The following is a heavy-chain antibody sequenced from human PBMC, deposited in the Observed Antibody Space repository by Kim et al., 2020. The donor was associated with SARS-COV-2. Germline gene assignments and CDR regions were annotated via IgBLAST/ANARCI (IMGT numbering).Heavy chain of an antibody. CDR3: ARDGKSYYDFWCGYEWRSYYDYGMDV. V-gene: IGHV3-11*01. CDR1: GFTFSDYY. CDR2: ISSSGSTI. Sequence: GGSLRLSCAASGFTFSDYYMSWIRQAPGKGLEWVSYISSSGSTIYYADSVKGRFTISRDNAKNSLYLQMNSLRAEDTAVYYCARDGKSYYDFWCGYEWRSYYDYGMDVWGEGPTVPVSS. D-gene: IGHD3-3*01. J-gene: IGHJ6*01.